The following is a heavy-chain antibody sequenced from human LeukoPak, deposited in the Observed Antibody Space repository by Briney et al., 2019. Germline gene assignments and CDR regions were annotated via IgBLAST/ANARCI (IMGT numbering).Heavy chain of an antibody. D-gene: IGHD4-17*01. Sequence: PGGSLRLSCAASGFTFSSYGMHWVRQAPGKGLEWVAVISYDGSNKYYADSVKGRFTISRDNSKNTLYLQMNSLRAEDTAVYYCTRHPDDYGDYAIDYWGQGTLVTVSS. CDR1: GFTFSSYG. V-gene: IGHV3-30*03. CDR2: ISYDGSNK. CDR3: TRHPDDYGDYAIDY. J-gene: IGHJ4*02.